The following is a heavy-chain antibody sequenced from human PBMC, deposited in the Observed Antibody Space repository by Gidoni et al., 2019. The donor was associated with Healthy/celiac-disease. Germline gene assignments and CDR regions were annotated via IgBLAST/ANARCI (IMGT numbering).Heavy chain of an antibody. CDR3: AKDLLAAAGNRGYWFDP. CDR1: GFTFSSYA. D-gene: IGHD6-13*01. V-gene: IGHV3-23*01. J-gene: IGHJ5*02. Sequence: EVQLLESGGGLVQPGGSLRLSCAASGFTFSSYAMSWVRQAPGKGLEWVSAISGSGGSTYYADSVKGRFTISRDNSKNTLYLQMNSLRAEDTAVYYCAKDLLAAAGNRGYWFDPWGQGTLVTVSS. CDR2: ISGSGGST.